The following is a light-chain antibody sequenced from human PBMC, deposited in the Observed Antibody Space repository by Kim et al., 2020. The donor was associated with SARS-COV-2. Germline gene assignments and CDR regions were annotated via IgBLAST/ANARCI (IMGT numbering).Light chain of an antibody. Sequence: ASVVDRVTITCRASQSISGWLAWYQQKPGIAPKVLIYTASTLQSGVPSRFSGSGSGTEFTLTINSMQPDDFATYYCQQYHSYPYTFGQGTKLEI. CDR3: QQYHSYPYT. CDR2: TAS. V-gene: IGKV1-5*03. CDR1: QSISGW. J-gene: IGKJ2*01.